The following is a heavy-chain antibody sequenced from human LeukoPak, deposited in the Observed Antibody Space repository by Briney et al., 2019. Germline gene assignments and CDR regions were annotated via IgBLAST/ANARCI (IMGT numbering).Heavy chain of an antibody. CDR2: IKGDGRSK. J-gene: IGHJ4*02. D-gene: IGHD3-22*01. Sequence: PGGSLRLSCAASGFTFSNYWMGWVRQAPGKGLEWVANIKGDGRSKYYMDSVKGRFTISRDNAKSSLYLQMNTLRAEDTAVYYCATSHDSSGNDWGQGTLVTVSS. V-gene: IGHV3-7*03. CDR1: GFTFSNYW. CDR3: ATSHDSSGND.